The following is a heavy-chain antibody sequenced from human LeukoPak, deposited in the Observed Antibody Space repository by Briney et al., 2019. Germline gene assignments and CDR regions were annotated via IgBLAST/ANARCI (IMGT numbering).Heavy chain of an antibody. CDR2: INHSGST. V-gene: IGHV4-34*01. CDR1: GGSFSGYY. Sequence: SETLSLTCAVYGGSFSGYYWSWIRQPPGKGLEWIGEINHSGSTNYNPSLKSRVTISVDTSKNQFSLKLSSVTAADTAVYYCSTGTRLFDYWGQGTLVTVSS. CDR3: STGTRLFDY. J-gene: IGHJ4*02.